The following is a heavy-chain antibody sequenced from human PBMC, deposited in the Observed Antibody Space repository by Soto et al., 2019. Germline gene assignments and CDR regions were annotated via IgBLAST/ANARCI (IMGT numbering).Heavy chain of an antibody. J-gene: IGHJ4*02. CDR2: IYSDGSST. CDR1: GFTFSSYW. Sequence: EVQLVESGGGLVQPGGSLRLSCAASGFTFSSYWMHWVRQAPGKGLVWVSRIYSDGSSTFYADSVKGRFTISRDNAKNTLYLQMNSLRAEDTAVYYCASSLLTPFDYWGQGTLVTVSS. CDR3: ASSLLTPFDY. D-gene: IGHD7-27*01. V-gene: IGHV3-74*01.